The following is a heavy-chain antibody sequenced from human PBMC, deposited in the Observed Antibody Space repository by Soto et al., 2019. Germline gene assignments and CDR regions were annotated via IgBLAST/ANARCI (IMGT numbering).Heavy chain of an antibody. Sequence: ASVKVSCKVSGYTLTELSMHWVRQAPGKGLKWMGGFDPEDGETIYAQKIQGRLTMTKDTSTDTAYKKLSSLSSEDTAVYYFATTPPDYDFWSGYSASRFDTWGQGNLVTVSP. J-gene: IGHJ5*02. CDR1: GYTLTELS. D-gene: IGHD3-3*01. CDR2: FDPEDGET. V-gene: IGHV1-24*01. CDR3: ATTPPDYDFWSGYSASRFDT.